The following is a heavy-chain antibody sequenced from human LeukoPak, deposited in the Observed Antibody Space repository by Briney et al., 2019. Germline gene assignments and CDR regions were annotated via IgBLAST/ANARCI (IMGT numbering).Heavy chain of an antibody. CDR1: GFTFSSYW. CDR3: VRDQWSAYDS. J-gene: IGHJ4*02. CDR2: IKQDGNEK. V-gene: IGHV3-7*01. D-gene: IGHD3-3*01. Sequence: PGGSLRLSCAASGFTFSSYWMTWVRQAPGKGLEWVANIKQDGNEKYYVDSVRGRFTISRDNAKNSLFLQMNSLRGEDTAVYYCVRDQWSAYDSWGQGTLVTVSS.